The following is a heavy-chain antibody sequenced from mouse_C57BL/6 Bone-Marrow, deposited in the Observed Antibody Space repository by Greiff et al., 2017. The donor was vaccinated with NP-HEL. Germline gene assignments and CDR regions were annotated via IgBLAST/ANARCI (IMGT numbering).Heavy chain of an antibody. V-gene: IGHV7-1*01. D-gene: IGHD4-1*01. CDR2: SRNKANDYTT. CDR3: ARDNWDWYFDV. J-gene: IGHJ1*03. CDR1: GFTFSDFY. Sequence: EVKLMESGGGLVQPGRSLRLSCATSGFTFSDFYMEWVRQAPGKGLEWIAASRNKANDYTTEYSASVKGRFIVSRDTSQSILYLQMNALRAEDTAIYYCARDNWDWYFDVWGTGTTVTVSS.